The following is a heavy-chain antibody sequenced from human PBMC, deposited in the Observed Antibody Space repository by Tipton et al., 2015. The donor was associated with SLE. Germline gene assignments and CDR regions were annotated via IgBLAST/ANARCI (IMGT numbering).Heavy chain of an antibody. D-gene: IGHD1-1*01. J-gene: IGHJ3*02. V-gene: IGHV4-59*11. Sequence: TLSLTCTVSGGSISSHYWSWFRQPPGKGLEWIGYIYYSGSTNYNPSLKSRVTISVDTSKNQFSLKLSSVTAADTAVYYCARDQWKDDAFDIWGQGTMVTVSS. CDR2: IYYSGST. CDR1: GGSISSHY. CDR3: ARDQWKDDAFDI.